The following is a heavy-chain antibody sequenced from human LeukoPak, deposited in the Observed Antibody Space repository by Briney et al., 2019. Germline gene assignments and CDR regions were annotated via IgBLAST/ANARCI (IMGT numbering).Heavy chain of an antibody. CDR1: GFTFSSYG. CDR3: AKDKGENYYDSSGYLDY. CDR2: IRYDGSNK. D-gene: IGHD3-22*01. V-gene: IGHV3-30*02. J-gene: IGHJ4*02. Sequence: GGSLRLSCAASGFTFSSYGMHWVRQAPGKGLEWVAFIRYDGSNKYYADSVKGRFTISRDNSKNTLYLQMNSLRAEDTAVYYCAKDKGENYYDSSGYLDYWGQGTLVTVSS.